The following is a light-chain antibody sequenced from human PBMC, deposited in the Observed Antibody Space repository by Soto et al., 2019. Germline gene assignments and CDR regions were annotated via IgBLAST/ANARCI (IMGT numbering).Light chain of an antibody. J-gene: IGKJ1*01. CDR3: QHYGSSRT. CDR2: GAS. Sequence: EIVLTQSPGTLSLSPGERATLSCRASQSVSTSYLAWYQHKPGQAPRLLIYGASRRATGVPDRFSGSGSGRDYTLTISRLELEDFAVYYCQHYGSSRTFGQGTKVEIK. V-gene: IGKV3-20*01. CDR1: QSVSTSY.